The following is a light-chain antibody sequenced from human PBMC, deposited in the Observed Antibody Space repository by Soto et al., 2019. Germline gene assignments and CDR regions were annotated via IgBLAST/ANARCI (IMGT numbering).Light chain of an antibody. CDR2: DAS. J-gene: IGKJ4*01. V-gene: IGKV1-5*01. CDR1: QSISRW. Sequence: DIEMTQSHSTLSASVGDRVTITCRASQSISRWLAWYQQKPGKAPNLLISDASTLESGVPSRFSGSGSGTEFTLTISSLQPDDFATYYCQQYISFSPLTFGGGTKVDVK. CDR3: QQYISFSPLT.